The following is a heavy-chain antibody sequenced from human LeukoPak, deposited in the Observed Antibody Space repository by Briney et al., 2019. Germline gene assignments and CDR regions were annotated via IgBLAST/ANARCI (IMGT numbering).Heavy chain of an antibody. CDR2: ISSSGSTI. Sequence: PGGSLRLSCAASGFTFSSYEMNWVRQAPGKGLEWVSYISSSGSTIYYADSVKGRFTISRDNAKNSLYLQMNSLRAEDTALYYCARDPARFIAAAGEGYFDYWGQGTLVTVSS. V-gene: IGHV3-48*03. CDR3: ARDPARFIAAAGEGYFDY. D-gene: IGHD6-13*01. J-gene: IGHJ4*02. CDR1: GFTFSSYE.